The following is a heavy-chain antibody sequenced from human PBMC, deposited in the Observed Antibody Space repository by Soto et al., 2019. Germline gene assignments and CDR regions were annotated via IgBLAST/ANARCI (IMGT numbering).Heavy chain of an antibody. D-gene: IGHD4-17*01. CDR3: ARDGDYGDYYAFDI. CDR2: IYYSGST. V-gene: IGHV4-31*03. Sequence: QVQLQESGPGLVKPSQTLSLTCTVSGGSISSGGYYWSWIRQHPGKGLEWIGYIYYSGSTYYNPSLKSRVTIAVDTSKNQFSLKLSSVTAADTAVYYCARDGDYGDYYAFDIWGQGTMVTVSS. J-gene: IGHJ3*02. CDR1: GGSISSGGYY.